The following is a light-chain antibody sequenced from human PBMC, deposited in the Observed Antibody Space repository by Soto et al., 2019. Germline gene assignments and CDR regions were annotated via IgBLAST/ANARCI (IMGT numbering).Light chain of an antibody. J-gene: IGKJ1*01. CDR3: QHSNSWPGT. CDR2: DTS. V-gene: IGKV3-20*01. CDR1: QSLSNSF. Sequence: EIVFTQSPGTLSFSPGERATLSCRASQSLSNSFIAWYQQKPGQAPRLLIYDTSSRATGIPDRFSGTGSGTEFTLTISSLQSEDFGVYFCQHSNSWPGTFGQGTKVDIK.